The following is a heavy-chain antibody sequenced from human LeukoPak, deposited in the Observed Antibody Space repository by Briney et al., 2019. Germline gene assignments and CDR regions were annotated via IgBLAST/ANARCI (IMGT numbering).Heavy chain of an antibody. CDR1: GYTFTGYY. Sequence: ASVKVSCKASGYTFTGYYMHWVRQAPGQGLEWMGWINPNSGGTNYAQKFQGRVTMTKDTSISTAYMELSRLRSDDTAVYYCARHLSYDSSGYPVGYFDYWGQGTLVTVSS. CDR3: ARHLSYDSSGYPVGYFDY. D-gene: IGHD3-22*01. J-gene: IGHJ4*02. V-gene: IGHV1-2*02. CDR2: INPNSGGT.